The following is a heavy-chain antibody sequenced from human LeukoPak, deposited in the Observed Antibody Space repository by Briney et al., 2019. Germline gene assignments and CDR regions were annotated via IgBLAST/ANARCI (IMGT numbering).Heavy chain of an antibody. J-gene: IGHJ2*01. D-gene: IGHD6-19*01. CDR1: GFTFSTYG. V-gene: IGHV3-23*01. CDR3: AKSMTLQWRGFFDL. CDR2: ISDSGANT. Sequence: GGSLRLSCAASGFTFSTYGMSWVRQAPGKGLEWGSTISDSGANTYYADSVRGRFTISRDNSKNTLYLQKNSLRADDTAIYYCAKSMTLQWRGFFDLWGRGTHVTVSS.